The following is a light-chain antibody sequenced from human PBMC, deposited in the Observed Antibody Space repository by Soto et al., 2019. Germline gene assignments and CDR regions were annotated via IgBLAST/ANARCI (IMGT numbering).Light chain of an antibody. CDR2: GAS. CDR1: QSVSSK. J-gene: IGKJ1*01. V-gene: IGKV3-15*01. Sequence: ILMPPSQATVSVSPGEGAPLSCRASQSVSSKLAWYQQKPGQAPRPVSYGASTRATGIPARFSVSGSGTEVTLILSSLQSEDSAVYYCQQYNSWLWTCGQGTKVDNK. CDR3: QQYNSWLWT.